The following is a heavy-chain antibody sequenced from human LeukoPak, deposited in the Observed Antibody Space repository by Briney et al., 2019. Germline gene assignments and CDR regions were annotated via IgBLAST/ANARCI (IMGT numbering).Heavy chain of an antibody. CDR1: GFTFSSYS. Sequence: GGSLRLSCAASGFTFSSYSMNWVRQAPGKGLEWLGRIKRETDGGTIDYAAPVKGRFTISRDDSRNTLYLQMDSLKIEDTAVYYCTTDRYYDNSELQFQHWGQGTLVTVSS. D-gene: IGHD3-22*01. J-gene: IGHJ1*01. CDR3: TTDRYYDNSELQFQH. CDR2: IKRETDGGTI. V-gene: IGHV3-15*01.